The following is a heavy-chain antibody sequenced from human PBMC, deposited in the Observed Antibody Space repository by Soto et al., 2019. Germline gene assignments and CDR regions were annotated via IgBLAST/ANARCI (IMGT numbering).Heavy chain of an antibody. CDR2: FDPEDGET. CDR3: ATGLSQARGYGYSTVFDY. V-gene: IGHV1-24*01. J-gene: IGHJ4*02. CDR1: GYTLTELS. D-gene: IGHD4-4*01. Sequence: QVQLVQSGAEVKKPGASVKVSCKVSGYTLTELSMHWVRQAPGKGLEWMGGFDPEDGETIYAQKFQGRVTMTEDTSTDTAYRELSSLRAEDTAVYYCATGLSQARGYGYSTVFDYWGQGTLVTVSS.